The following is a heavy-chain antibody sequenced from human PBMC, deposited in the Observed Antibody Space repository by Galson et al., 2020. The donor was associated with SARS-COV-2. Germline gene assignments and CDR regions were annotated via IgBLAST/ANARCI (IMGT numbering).Heavy chain of an antibody. Sequence: SCKASGFTFSNYTMNWVRQAPGKGLEWVSSVSSASSYIFYADSVKGRFTISRDNAKNSLYLQMNGLRAEDTAIYFCACGLESVYGDLPDYWGQGALVTVSS. CDR3: ACGLESVYGDLPDY. V-gene: IGHV3-21*04. D-gene: IGHD4-17*01. CDR2: VSSASSYI. J-gene: IGHJ4*02. CDR1: GFTFSNYT.